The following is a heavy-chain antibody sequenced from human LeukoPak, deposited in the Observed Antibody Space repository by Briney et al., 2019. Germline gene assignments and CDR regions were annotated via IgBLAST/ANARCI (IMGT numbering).Heavy chain of an antibody. CDR1: GFTFSSYS. D-gene: IGHD3-10*01. CDR3: ARKSDSLMVRGGDC. V-gene: IGHV3-21*01. Sequence: KAGGSLRLSCAASGFTFSSYSMNWVRQAPGKGLEWVSSISSSSSYIYYADSVKGRFTISRDNAKDSLYLQMNSLRAEDTAVYYCARKSDSLMVRGGDCWGQGALVTVSS. CDR2: ISSSSSYI. J-gene: IGHJ4*02.